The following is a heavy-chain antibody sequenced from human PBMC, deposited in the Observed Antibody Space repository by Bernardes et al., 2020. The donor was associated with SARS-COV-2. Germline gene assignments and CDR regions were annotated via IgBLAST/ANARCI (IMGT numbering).Heavy chain of an antibody. J-gene: IGHJ4*02. CDR1: GFTVRSTY. CDR3: ASRMATSWGFDY. Sequence: GGSLRLSCAASGFTVRSTYMGWVRQAPGKGLEWVSVIYRGGSTYYGDSVKGRFSISRDNSKNTLFLQMNSLRVEDTAVYYCASRMATSWGFDYWGQGTLVTVSS. D-gene: IGHD3-16*01. V-gene: IGHV3-66*02. CDR2: IYRGGST.